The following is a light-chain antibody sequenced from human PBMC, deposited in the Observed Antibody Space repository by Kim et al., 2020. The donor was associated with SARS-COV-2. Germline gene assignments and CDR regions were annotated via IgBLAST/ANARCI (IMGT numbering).Light chain of an antibody. V-gene: IGKV3-20*01. Sequence: SPGERATLACRASQGVSSNYLAWYQQTPGQAPRLLIYAASSRATGIPDRLSGSGSGTDFTLTISRLEAEDLAVYYCQQYSSSPITFGQGTKVDIK. CDR2: AAS. J-gene: IGKJ1*01. CDR3: QQYSSSPIT. CDR1: QGVSSNY.